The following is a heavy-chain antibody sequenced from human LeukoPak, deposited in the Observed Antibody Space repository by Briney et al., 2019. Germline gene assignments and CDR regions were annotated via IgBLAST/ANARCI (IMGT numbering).Heavy chain of an antibody. J-gene: IGHJ6*02. Sequence: GGSLRLSCAASGFTVSSNYMSWVRQAPGKGLEWVSVIYSGGSTYYADSVKGRFTISRDNSKNTLYLQMNSLRAEDTAMYYCARDQSIRAYYFYYGMDVWGQGTTVTVSS. CDR3: ARDQSIRAYYFYYGMDV. V-gene: IGHV3-53*01. CDR1: GFTVSSNY. CDR2: IYSGGST. D-gene: IGHD2-21*01.